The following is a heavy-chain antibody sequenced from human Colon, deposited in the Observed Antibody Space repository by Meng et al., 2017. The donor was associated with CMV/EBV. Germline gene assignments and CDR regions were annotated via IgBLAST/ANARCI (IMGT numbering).Heavy chain of an antibody. CDR1: GFTFDDFA. D-gene: IGHD3-10*01. Sequence: GESLKISCVASGFTFDDFAMHWVRQAPGKGLEWVALINWDGKTTFYADSVKGRFAISRDNSKDSLYLQMYGLRGEDTALYYCARGMSSRGSSRIYFYYYGMDVWGQGTTVTVSS. J-gene: IGHJ6*02. V-gene: IGHV3-43D*03. CDR2: INWDGKTT. CDR3: ARGMSSRGSSRIYFYYYGMDV.